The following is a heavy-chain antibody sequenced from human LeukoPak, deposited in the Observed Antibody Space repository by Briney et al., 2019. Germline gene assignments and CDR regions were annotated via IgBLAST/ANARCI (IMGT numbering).Heavy chain of an antibody. D-gene: IGHD6-13*01. Sequence: ASVKASCKASGGTFSSYAISWVRQATGQGLEWMGWMNPNSGNTGYAQKFQGRVTITRNTSISTAYMELSSLRSEDTAVYYCARDPAGGYYYYGMDVWGQGTTVTVSS. CDR3: ARDPAGGYYYYGMDV. V-gene: IGHV1-8*03. CDR1: GGTFSSYA. CDR2: MNPNSGNT. J-gene: IGHJ6*02.